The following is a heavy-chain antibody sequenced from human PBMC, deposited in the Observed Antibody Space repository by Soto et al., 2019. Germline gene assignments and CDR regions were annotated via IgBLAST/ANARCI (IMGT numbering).Heavy chain of an antibody. D-gene: IGHD7-27*01. J-gene: IGHJ6*02. CDR2: ITYEGSQI. Sequence: QVQLVESGGGVVQPGGSLRLSCAASGFTFGGYAMHWVRQAPGKGLEWVALITYEGSQIYYADAVKGRFTISRDNGDNTLSLQMDNLRTEDTATYFCAKGRGEMNWANYYGLDVWGQGTTVTVSS. CDR3: AKGRGEMNWANYYGLDV. CDR1: GFTFGGYA. V-gene: IGHV3-30*04.